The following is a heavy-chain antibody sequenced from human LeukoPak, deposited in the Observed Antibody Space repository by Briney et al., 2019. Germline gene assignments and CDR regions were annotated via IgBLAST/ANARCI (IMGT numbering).Heavy chain of an antibody. D-gene: IGHD6-19*01. CDR2: ISYDGRNI. V-gene: IGHV3-30*18. CDR1: GFTFNNYG. J-gene: IGHJ4*02. CDR3: AKGEQWLARGGVDY. Sequence: GGSLRLSCAASGFTFNNYGMHWVRQAPGKGLEWVAVISYDGRNIHYPDSVKGRFTISRDISTDTLWLQMDSLRTEDTAVYYCAKGEQWLARGGVDYWGQGTLVTVSS.